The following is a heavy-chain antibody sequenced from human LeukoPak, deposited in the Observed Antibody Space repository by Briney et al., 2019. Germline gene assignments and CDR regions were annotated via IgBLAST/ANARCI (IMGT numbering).Heavy chain of an antibody. CDR1: GFTFSSYW. J-gene: IGHJ6*02. CDR3: ARDNVVVTATGYYYGMDV. D-gene: IGHD2-21*02. CDR2: INSDGSST. V-gene: IGHV3-74*01. Sequence: GGSLRLSCAASGFTFSSYWMHWVRQAPGKGLVWVSRINSDGSSTSYADSVKGRFTISRDNAKNTLYLQMNSLRAEDTAVYYCARDNVVVTATGYYYGMDVWGQGTTVTVSS.